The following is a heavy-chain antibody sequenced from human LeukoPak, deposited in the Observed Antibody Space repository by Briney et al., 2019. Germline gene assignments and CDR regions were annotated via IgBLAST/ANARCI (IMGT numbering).Heavy chain of an antibody. D-gene: IGHD5-24*01. J-gene: IGHJ4*02. Sequence: GGSLRLSCAASGFTISSYGMHWVGQALGKGLEWVAVIWYDGSNKYYADSVKGRFTISRDNSKNTLYLQMNSLRAEDTAVYYCARDRGGYTASYYFDYWGQGTLVTVSS. CDR2: IWYDGSNK. CDR3: ARDRGGYTASYYFDY. V-gene: IGHV3-33*01. CDR1: GFTISSYG.